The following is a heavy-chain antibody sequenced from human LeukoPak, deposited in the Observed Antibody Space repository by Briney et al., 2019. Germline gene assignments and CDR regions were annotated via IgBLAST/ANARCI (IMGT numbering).Heavy chain of an antibody. CDR2: ISGSGGST. CDR3: AKDSDYYGSRGMADY. CDR1: GLTFSSYA. D-gene: IGHD3-10*01. J-gene: IGHJ4*02. V-gene: IGHV3-23*01. Sequence: PGGSLRLSCAASGLTFSSYAMSWVRQAPGKGLEWVSAISGSGGSTYYADSVKGRFTISRDNSKNTLYLQMNSLRAEDTAVYYCAKDSDYYGSRGMADYWGQGTLVTVSS.